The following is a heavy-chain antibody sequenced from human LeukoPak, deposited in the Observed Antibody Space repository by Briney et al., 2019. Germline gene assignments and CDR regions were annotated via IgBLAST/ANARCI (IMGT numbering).Heavy chain of an antibody. CDR3: ASPYSGYDYNFDH. D-gene: IGHD5-12*01. V-gene: IGHV3-64D*06. CDR1: GFTFSSYA. CDR2: ISSNGGST. Sequence: GGSLRLSCSASGFTFSSYAMHWVRQAPGKGLEYVSSISSNGGSTYYADSVKGRFTISRDNSKDTLFLQMSSLRTEDTAVYYCASPYSGYDYNFDHWGQGTLVTVSS. J-gene: IGHJ4*02.